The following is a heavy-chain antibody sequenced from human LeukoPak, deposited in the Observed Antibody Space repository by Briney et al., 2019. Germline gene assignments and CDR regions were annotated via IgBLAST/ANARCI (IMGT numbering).Heavy chain of an antibody. Sequence: GGSLRLSCAASGFTFGSYGMSWVRQAPGKGLEWVSSITGTGGITYFADSVQGRFTISRDNSKNTVYLQMNSLRAEDTAVYYCTKAPCSGDSCYHFDYWGQGTLVTVSS. CDR2: ITGTGGIT. V-gene: IGHV3-23*01. CDR1: GFTFGSYG. D-gene: IGHD2-15*01. J-gene: IGHJ4*02. CDR3: TKAPCSGDSCYHFDY.